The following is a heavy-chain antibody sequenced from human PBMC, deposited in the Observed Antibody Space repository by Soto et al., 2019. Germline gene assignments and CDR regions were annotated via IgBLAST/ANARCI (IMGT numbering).Heavy chain of an antibody. J-gene: IGHJ6*02. V-gene: IGHV1-69*01. CDR1: GRTFISYA. Sequence: SSVKVSCKASGRTFISYAIRGLRQAPGQGLEWIGGIIPIFGTANYAQKFQGRVTITADESTSTAYMELRRLRSEATPVYYCAIDHSPYRDILNFYDMYVWGQGTRFTVSS. D-gene: IGHD3-9*01. CDR3: AIDHSPYRDILNFYDMYV. CDR2: IIPIFGTA.